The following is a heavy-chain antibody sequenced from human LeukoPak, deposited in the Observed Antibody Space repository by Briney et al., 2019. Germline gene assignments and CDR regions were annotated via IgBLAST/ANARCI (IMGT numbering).Heavy chain of an antibody. Sequence: ASVKVSCKASGYTFTGYYMHWVRQAPGQGLEWMGWINPNSGGTNYAQKFQGRVTMTRDTSISTAYMELSRVRSDDTAVYYCARDGLNTMVRGKIHYYYMDVWGKGTTVTISS. CDR1: GYTFTGYY. V-gene: IGHV1-2*02. D-gene: IGHD3-10*01. CDR2: INPNSGGT. J-gene: IGHJ6*03. CDR3: ARDGLNTMVRGKIHYYYMDV.